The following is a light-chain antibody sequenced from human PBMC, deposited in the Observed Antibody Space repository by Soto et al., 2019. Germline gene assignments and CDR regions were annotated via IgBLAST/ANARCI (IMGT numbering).Light chain of an antibody. CDR3: HQRSSWPLT. CDR2: DTY. CDR1: XXXXXF. J-gene: IGKJ4*01. Sequence: EIVLTQSPXXLXLSPGEXXXXXXRASXXXXXFFAWYRQKPGQAPRLLIYDTYHRATGFPARFSGSGSGTDFTLTISSLEPEDSAVYYCHQRSSWPLTFGGGTKVEIK. V-gene: IGKV3-11*01.